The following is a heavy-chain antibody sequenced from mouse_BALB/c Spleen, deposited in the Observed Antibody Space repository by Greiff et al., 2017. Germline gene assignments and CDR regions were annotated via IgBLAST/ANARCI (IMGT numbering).Heavy chain of an antibody. D-gene: IGHD2-4*01. CDR1: GFTFSSFG. V-gene: IGHV5-17*02. Sequence: EVQVVESGGGLVQPGGSRKLSCAASGFTFSSFGMHWVRQAPEKGLEWVAYISSGSSTIYYADTVKGRFTISRDNPKNTLFLQMTSLRSEDTAMFYCARNYDYSYAMDYWGQGTSVTVSS. CDR3: ARNYDYSYAMDY. CDR2: ISSGSSTI. J-gene: IGHJ4*01.